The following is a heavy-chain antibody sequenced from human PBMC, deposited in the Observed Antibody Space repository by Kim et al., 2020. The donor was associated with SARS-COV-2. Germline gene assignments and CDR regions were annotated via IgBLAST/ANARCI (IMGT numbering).Heavy chain of an antibody. CDR2: INHSGST. Sequence: SETLSLTCAVYGGSFSGYYWSWIRQPPGKGLEWIGEINHSGSTNYNPSLKSRVTISVDTSKNQFSLKLSSVTAADTAVYYCARGVRQNRFLVRGVKEYFDYWGQGTLVTVSS. D-gene: IGHD3-10*01. CDR1: GGSFSGYY. CDR3: ARGVRQNRFLVRGVKEYFDY. V-gene: IGHV4-34*01. J-gene: IGHJ4*02.